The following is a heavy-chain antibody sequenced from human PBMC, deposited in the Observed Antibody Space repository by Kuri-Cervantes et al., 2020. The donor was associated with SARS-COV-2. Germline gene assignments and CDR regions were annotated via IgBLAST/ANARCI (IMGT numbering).Heavy chain of an antibody. CDR3: AKDIDTASVVVPAAINFDY. V-gene: IGHV3-9*01. J-gene: IGHJ4*02. CDR2: ISWNSGSI. Sequence: GGSLRLSCAASGFTFDDYAMHWVRQAPGKGLEWVSDISWNSGSIGYADSVKGRFTISRDNAKNSLYLQMNSLRAEDTALYYCAKDIDTASVVVPAAINFDYWGQGTLVTVSS. D-gene: IGHD2-2*02. CDR1: GFTFDDYA.